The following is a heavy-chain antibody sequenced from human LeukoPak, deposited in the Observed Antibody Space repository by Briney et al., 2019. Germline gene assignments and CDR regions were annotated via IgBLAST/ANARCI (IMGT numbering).Heavy chain of an antibody. CDR2: INPSGGST. Sequence: ASVKVSCKTSGYTFTSYYMHWVRQAPGQGLEWMGIINPSGGSTSYAQKFQGRVTMTRDMSTSTVYMELSSLRSEDTAVYYSARDSEDTTMGPGYWGQGTLVTVSS. CDR1: GYTFTSYY. J-gene: IGHJ4*02. D-gene: IGHD5-18*01. V-gene: IGHV1-46*01. CDR3: ARDSEDTTMGPGY.